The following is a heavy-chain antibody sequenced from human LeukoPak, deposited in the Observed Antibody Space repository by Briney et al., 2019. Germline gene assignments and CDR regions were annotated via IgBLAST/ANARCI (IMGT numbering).Heavy chain of an antibody. CDR2: INVDSTYM. CDR1: GFTINNYN. D-gene: IGHD3-3*01. J-gene: IGHJ2*01. V-gene: IGHV3-21*01. CDR3: ARVYDFWSNYYRYYFDL. Sequence: GGSLRLSCVASGFTINNYNMNWVRQAPGKGLEWVASINVDSTYMYYADSLKGRFTISRGNAQNSLSLQMNSLNAEDTAVYYCARVYDFWSNYYRYYFDLWGRGTLVTVSS.